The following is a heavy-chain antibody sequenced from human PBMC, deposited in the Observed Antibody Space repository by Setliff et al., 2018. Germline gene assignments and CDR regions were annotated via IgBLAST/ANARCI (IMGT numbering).Heavy chain of an antibody. CDR2: INQDGSEK. CDR3: AKNGFGVVALGVNNWFDP. V-gene: IGHV3-7*03. D-gene: IGHD3-10*01. CDR1: GFTFSIYW. Sequence: PGGSLRLSCEASGFTFSIYWMTWVRQAPGKGLEWVATINQDGSEKYYVDSVKGRFIISRDNAEKSVDLQMNSLRAEDTAVYYCAKNGFGVVALGVNNWFDPWGQGTLVTVSS. J-gene: IGHJ5*02.